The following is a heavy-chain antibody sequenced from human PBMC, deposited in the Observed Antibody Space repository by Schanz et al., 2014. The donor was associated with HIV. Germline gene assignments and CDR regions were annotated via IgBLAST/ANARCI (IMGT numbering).Heavy chain of an antibody. J-gene: IGHJ6*02. V-gene: IGHV3-30*18. Sequence: VQLLDSGGGLVQPGRSLRLSCAASGFTFSSYGMHWVRQAPGKGLEWVAVISHDGRSQFYGDSVKGRFIVSRDNSKNTLYLQMNSLRAEDTAVYYCAKDRITGTTGVPYYYYGMDVWGQGTTVTVSS. D-gene: IGHD1-7*01. CDR3: AKDRITGTTGVPYYYYGMDV. CDR2: ISHDGRSQ. CDR1: GFTFSSYG.